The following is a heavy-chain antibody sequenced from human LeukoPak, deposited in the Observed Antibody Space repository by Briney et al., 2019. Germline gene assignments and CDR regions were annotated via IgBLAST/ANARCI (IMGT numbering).Heavy chain of an antibody. V-gene: IGHV3-21*01. CDR3: AKPSRGYSYGYYFDY. J-gene: IGHJ4*02. Sequence: PGGSLRLSCAASGFNFIDYTMNWVRQAPGKGLEWVSSITSTGRYIFYADSLKGRFTISRDNAKKSLYLQMNSLRAEDTAVYYCAKPSRGYSYGYYFDYWGQGTLVTVSS. CDR2: ITSTGRYI. CDR1: GFNFIDYT. D-gene: IGHD5-18*01.